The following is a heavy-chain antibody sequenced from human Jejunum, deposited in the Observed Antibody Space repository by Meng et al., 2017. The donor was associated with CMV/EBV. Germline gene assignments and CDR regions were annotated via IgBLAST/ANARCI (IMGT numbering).Heavy chain of an antibody. V-gene: IGHV2-5*02. CDR3: AHFVGGYYPSRPDY. CDR1: GFSPSTSGEG. Sequence: ITFKESGPTLVKPTQNLTLTCSFSGFSPSTSGEGVGWIRQPPGKALEWLALIYRGDDKRYSPSLNSRLTIAKDTSKNEVVLTLTNMGPIDTGTYYCAHFVGGYYPSRPDYWGQGTLVTVSS. CDR2: IYRGDDK. J-gene: IGHJ4*02. D-gene: IGHD1-26*01.